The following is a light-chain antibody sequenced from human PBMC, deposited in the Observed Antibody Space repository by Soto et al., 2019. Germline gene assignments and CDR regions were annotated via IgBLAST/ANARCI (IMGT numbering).Light chain of an antibody. CDR1: QSVSSY. CDR2: DAS. V-gene: IGKV3-11*01. J-gene: IGKJ5*01. Sequence: LVLTQSPGTLSFSPGERGTLSCRASQSVSSYLAWYQQTPGQAPRLLIYDASNRATGIPARVSGSGSGTEFTLTISSLEPEDFEVYYCQQRSNWPLTFGQGTRLEIK. CDR3: QQRSNWPLT.